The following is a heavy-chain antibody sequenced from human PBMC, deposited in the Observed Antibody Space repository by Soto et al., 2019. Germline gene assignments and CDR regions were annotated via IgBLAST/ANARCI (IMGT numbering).Heavy chain of an antibody. Sequence: AGGSLRLSCAASGFTFSSYGMHWVRQAPGKGLEWVAVIWYDGGNKYYADSVKGRFTISRDNSKNTLYLQMNSLRAEDTAVYYCARDRNSGWTFDYWGQRTLVTVSS. CDR2: IWYDGGNK. V-gene: IGHV3-33*01. CDR1: GFTFSSYG. CDR3: ARDRNSGWTFDY. D-gene: IGHD6-19*01. J-gene: IGHJ4*02.